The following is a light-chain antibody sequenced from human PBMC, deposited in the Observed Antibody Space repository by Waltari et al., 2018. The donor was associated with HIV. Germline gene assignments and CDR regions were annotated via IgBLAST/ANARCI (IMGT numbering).Light chain of an antibody. CDR1: SHDVGSYSL. CDR2: DVT. Sequence: QSALTQPRSVSGAPGQSVTISCRRSSHDVGSYSLVSWYHHVPGGAAQVVSYDVTQRPSAISVRFSGSKSGNTAYLRISGLRIDDEGDYYCCSYGGSYTFVFGGGTRLTV. CDR3: CSYGGSYTFV. J-gene: IGLJ2*01. V-gene: IGLV2-11*01.